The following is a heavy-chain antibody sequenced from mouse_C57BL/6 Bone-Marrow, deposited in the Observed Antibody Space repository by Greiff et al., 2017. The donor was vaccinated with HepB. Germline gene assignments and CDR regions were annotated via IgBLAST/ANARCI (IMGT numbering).Heavy chain of an antibody. CDR2: FYPGSGSI. Sequence: VKLMESGAELVKPGASVKLSCKASGYTFTEYTIHWVKQRSGQGLEWIGWFYPGSGSIKYNEKFKDKATLTADKSSSTVYMELSRLTSEDSAVYFCARHEDLNWDPAWFAYWGQGTLVTVSA. V-gene: IGHV1-62-2*01. CDR1: GYTFTEYT. J-gene: IGHJ3*01. D-gene: IGHD4-1*02. CDR3: ARHEDLNWDPAWFAY.